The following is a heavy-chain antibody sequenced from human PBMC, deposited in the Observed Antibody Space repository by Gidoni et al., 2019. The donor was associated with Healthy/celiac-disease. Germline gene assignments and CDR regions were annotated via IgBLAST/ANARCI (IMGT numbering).Heavy chain of an antibody. CDR1: GGSISSGGYS. CDR3: ARASNPTGGSGYYYWFDP. CDR2: IYYSGST. J-gene: IGHJ5*02. V-gene: IGHV4-30-4*07. Sequence: QVQLQESGPGLVKPSQTLSLTCAVSGGSISSGGYSWSWIRQPPGKGLAWIGYIYYSGSTYYNPSLKSRVTISVDTSKNQFSLKLSSVTAADTAVYYCARASNPTGGSGYYYWFDPWGQGTLVTVSS. D-gene: IGHD3-22*01.